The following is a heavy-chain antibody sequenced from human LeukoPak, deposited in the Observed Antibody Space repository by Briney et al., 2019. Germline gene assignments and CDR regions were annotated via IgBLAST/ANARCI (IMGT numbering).Heavy chain of an antibody. CDR3: AKYPRAMVRGVNYYFDY. Sequence: GGSLRLSCAASRFTFSSYGMHWVRQAPGKGLEGVAIISYEGSNKYYADSVKGRFTISRDNSKNPLYLQMNSLRAEDPAVYYCAKYPRAMVRGVNYYFDYWGQGTLVTVSS. CDR2: ISYEGSNK. V-gene: IGHV3-30*18. D-gene: IGHD3-10*01. J-gene: IGHJ4*02. CDR1: RFTFSSYG.